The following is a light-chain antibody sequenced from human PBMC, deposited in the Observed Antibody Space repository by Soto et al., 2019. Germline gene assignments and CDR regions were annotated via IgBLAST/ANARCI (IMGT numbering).Light chain of an antibody. CDR2: EVS. CDR1: GSDVGGSKF. Sequence: QSVLAQPASVSGSPGQSITISCTGTGSDVGGSKFVSWYQHHPGKAPKLLISEVSHRPSGVSIRFSGSKSDNTASLTISGLQAEDEADYYCSSYGSPRGRVFGSGTKVTVL. CDR3: SSYGSPRGRV. J-gene: IGLJ1*01. V-gene: IGLV2-14*01.